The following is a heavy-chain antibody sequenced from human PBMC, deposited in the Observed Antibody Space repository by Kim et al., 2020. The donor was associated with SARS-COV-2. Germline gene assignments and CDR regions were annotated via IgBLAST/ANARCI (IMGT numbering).Heavy chain of an antibody. Sequence: GGSLRLSCAASGFTFSSYAMSWVRQAPGKGLEWVSAISGSGGSTYYADSVKGRFTISRDNSKNTLYLQMNSLRAEDTAVYYCAKGGVLDKYQLLNGGGRAYWGQGTLVTVSS. V-gene: IGHV3-23*01. J-gene: IGHJ4*02. CDR1: GFTFSSYA. CDR3: AKGGVLDKYQLLNGGGRAY. CDR2: ISGSGGST. D-gene: IGHD2-2*01.